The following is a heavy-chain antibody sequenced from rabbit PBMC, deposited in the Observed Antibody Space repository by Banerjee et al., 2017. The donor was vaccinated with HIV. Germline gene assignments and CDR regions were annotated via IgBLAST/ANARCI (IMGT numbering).Heavy chain of an antibody. CDR3: ARGASITYFNL. Sequence: EESGGDLVQPEGSLTLTCKASGLDFSSTYWICWVRQAPGKGLEWIACIYAGSDSAYYATWAKGRFTVSKTPSTTVTLQMTSLTAADTATYFCARGASITYFNLWGPGTLVTVS. D-gene: IGHD1-1*01. V-gene: IGHV1S45*01. CDR1: GLDFSSTYW. J-gene: IGHJ4*01. CDR2: IYAGSDSA.